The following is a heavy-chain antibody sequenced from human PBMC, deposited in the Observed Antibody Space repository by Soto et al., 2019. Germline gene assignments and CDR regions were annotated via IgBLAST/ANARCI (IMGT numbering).Heavy chain of an antibody. J-gene: IGHJ6*02. D-gene: IGHD5-12*01. CDR3: TAGCSGYDTHGIDV. CDR2: IKTTNDGGTT. Sequence: EVLLVESGGGLVKPGGSLRLSCAASGFTFSNAWMTWVRQAPGKGLEWVGRIKTTNDGGTTDYAAPVKGRFTISREDSKNTLYLQVNSLKTEDTAVYYCTAGCSGYDTHGIDVWGQGTTVTVSS. CDR1: GFTFSNAW. V-gene: IGHV3-15*07.